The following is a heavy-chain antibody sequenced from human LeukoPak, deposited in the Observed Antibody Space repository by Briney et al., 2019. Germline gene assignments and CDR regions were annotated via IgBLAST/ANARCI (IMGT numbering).Heavy chain of an antibody. Sequence: GGSLRLSCTVSGFIFSDSWMAWIRQAPGKGLEWVAIIEKNGSGINYVDSVKGRFIISRDNAKNSLFLQMDSLKVEDTAIYYCTTDRWYSADHWGQGTLVTVSS. V-gene: IGHV3-7*03. CDR1: GFIFSDSW. D-gene: IGHD2-15*01. CDR2: IEKNGSGI. CDR3: TTDRWYSADH. J-gene: IGHJ5*02.